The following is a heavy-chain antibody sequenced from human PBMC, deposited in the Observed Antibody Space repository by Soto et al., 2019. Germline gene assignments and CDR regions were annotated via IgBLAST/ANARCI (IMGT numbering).Heavy chain of an antibody. D-gene: IGHD2-15*01. CDR1: GGSISSSSYY. J-gene: IGHJ4*02. Sequence: QLQLQESGPGLVKPSETLSLTCTVSGGSISSSSYYWGWIRQPPGKGLEWIGSIYYSGSTYYNPSLKSRVTISVDTSKNQFSLKLSSVTAADTAVYYCARQSRYCSGGSCQGGYWGQGTLVTVSS. V-gene: IGHV4-39*01. CDR2: IYYSGST. CDR3: ARQSRYCSGGSCQGGY.